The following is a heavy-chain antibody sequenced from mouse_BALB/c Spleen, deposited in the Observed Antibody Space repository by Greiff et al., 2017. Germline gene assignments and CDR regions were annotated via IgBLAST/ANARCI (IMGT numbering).Heavy chain of an antibody. CDR3: ARYGYDGGFAY. J-gene: IGHJ3*01. V-gene: IGHV3-6*02. D-gene: IGHD2-2*01. CDR1: GYSITSGYF. CDR2: ISYDGSN. Sequence: DVKLQESGPGLVKPSQSLSLTCSVTGYSITSGYFWNWIRQFPGNKLELMGYISYDGSNNYNPSLKNRISITRDTSKNQFFLKLNSVTTEDTATYYCARYGYDGGFAYWGQGTLVTVSA.